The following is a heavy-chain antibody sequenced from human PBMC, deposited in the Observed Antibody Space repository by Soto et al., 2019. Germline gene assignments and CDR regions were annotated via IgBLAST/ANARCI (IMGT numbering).Heavy chain of an antibody. Sequence: GGSLRLSCAASGFTFSNAWMSWVRQAPGKGLEWVGRIKSKTDGGTTDYAAPVKGRFTISRDDSKNTLYLQMNSLKTEDTAVYYCTTDFYYDSSGYYRLDYWGQGTLVTVSS. CDR3: TTDFYYDSSGYYRLDY. CDR2: IKSKTDGGTT. V-gene: IGHV3-15*01. CDR1: GFTFSNAW. J-gene: IGHJ4*02. D-gene: IGHD3-22*01.